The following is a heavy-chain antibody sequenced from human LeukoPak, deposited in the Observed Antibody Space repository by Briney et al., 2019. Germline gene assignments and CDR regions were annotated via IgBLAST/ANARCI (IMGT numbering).Heavy chain of an antibody. CDR2: IIGNGGNT. CDR3: ARETGRTYGYGYDS. V-gene: IGHV3-64*01. D-gene: IGHD5-18*01. Sequence: GGALRLSCAASGFTFSSYAMHWVRQAPGKGLEYVSAIIGNGGNTYYANSVQGRFTISRDNSKNTLYLQMGSLRTEDMAVYYCARETGRTYGYGYDSWGQGTLVTVSS. J-gene: IGHJ4*02. CDR1: GFTFSSYA.